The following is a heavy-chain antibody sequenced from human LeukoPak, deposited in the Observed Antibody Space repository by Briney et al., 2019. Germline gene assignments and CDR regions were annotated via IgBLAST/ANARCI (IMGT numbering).Heavy chain of an antibody. J-gene: IGHJ5*02. CDR3: ATRPPCSNGVCYGLDP. Sequence: PGGSLRLSCAASGFTFSSYAMHWVRQALGKGLEWVAVIGPDGNNKKYVDSVKGRFTISRDNSKTTLYLEMNGLRVEDTAVYFCATRPPCSNGVCYGLDPWGQGTLVTVSS. V-gene: IGHV3-30*04. CDR2: IGPDGNNK. CDR1: GFTFSSYA. D-gene: IGHD2-8*01.